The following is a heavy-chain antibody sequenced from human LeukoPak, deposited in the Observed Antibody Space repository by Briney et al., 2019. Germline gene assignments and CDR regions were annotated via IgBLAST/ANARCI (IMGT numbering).Heavy chain of an antibody. V-gene: IGHV3-48*02. CDR3: ARDAEQWLVRVYYFDY. Sequence: GGSLRLSCATSGFTLSSYSMNWVRQAPGKGLEWISYISSGSTTIYYADSVKGRFTISRDNAKNSLYLQMNGLRDEDTAVYYCARDAEQWLVRVYYFDYWGQGTLVTVSS. J-gene: IGHJ4*02. CDR1: GFTLSSYS. D-gene: IGHD6-19*01. CDR2: ISSGSTTI.